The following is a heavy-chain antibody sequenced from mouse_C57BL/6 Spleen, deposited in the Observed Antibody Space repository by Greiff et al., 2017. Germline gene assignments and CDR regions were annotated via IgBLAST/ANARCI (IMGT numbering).Heavy chain of an antibody. J-gene: IGHJ2*01. CDR3: ARLPLTGTDYFDY. Sequence: EVQRVESGGDLVKPGGSLKLSCAASGFTFSSYGMSWVRQTPDKRLEWVATISSGGSYTYYPDSVKGRFTISRDNAKNTLYLQMSSLTSEDTAMYYCARLPLTGTDYFDYWGQGTTLTVSS. CDR2: ISSGGSYT. D-gene: IGHD4-1*01. CDR1: GFTFSSYG. V-gene: IGHV5-6*01.